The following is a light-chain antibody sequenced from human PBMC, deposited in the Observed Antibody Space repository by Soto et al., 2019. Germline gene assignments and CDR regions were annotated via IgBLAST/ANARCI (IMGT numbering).Light chain of an antibody. Sequence: EIVMTQSPATLSVSPGERATLSCRASQSVSSNLGWYQQRPGQAPRLLIYGASTRATGIPARFSGSGSGTEFTLTISSLQSEDSAVYYCQQYNNWSPITFGQGTRLEIK. V-gene: IGKV3-15*01. CDR1: QSVSSN. CDR3: QQYNNWSPIT. J-gene: IGKJ5*01. CDR2: GAS.